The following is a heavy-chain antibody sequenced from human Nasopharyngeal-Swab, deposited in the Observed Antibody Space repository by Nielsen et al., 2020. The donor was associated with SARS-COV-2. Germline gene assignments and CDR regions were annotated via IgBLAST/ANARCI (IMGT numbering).Heavy chain of an antibody. J-gene: IGHJ4*02. CDR3: ARDTEGNFDY. CDR2: ISSRSSYI. D-gene: IGHD3-10*01. CDR1: GFTFSSYS. Sequence: GESLKISCAASGFTFSSYSMNWVRQAPGKGLEWVSSISSRSSYIYYADSVKGRFTISRDNAKNSLYLQMNSLRAEDTAVYYCARDTEGNFDYWGQGTLVTVSS. V-gene: IGHV3-21*01.